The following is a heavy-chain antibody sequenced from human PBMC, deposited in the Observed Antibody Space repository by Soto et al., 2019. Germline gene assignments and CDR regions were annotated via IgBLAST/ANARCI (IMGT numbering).Heavy chain of an antibody. V-gene: IGHV4-39*01. J-gene: IGHJ4*02. CDR1: GGSISSSSYY. D-gene: IGHD4-17*01. CDR3: ARHDYGDYVFDY. CDR2: IYYSGST. Sequence: SETLSLTCTVSGGSISSSSYYWGWIRQPPGKGLEWIGSIYYSGSTYYNPSLKSRVTISVDTSKNQFSLKLSSVTAADTAVYYCARHDYGDYVFDYWGQGTLVTVSS.